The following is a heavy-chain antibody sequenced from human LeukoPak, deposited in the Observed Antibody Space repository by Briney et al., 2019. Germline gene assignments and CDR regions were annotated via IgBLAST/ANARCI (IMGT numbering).Heavy chain of an antibody. Sequence: SETLSLTCAVSGGSISSNSWWGWVRQPPGKGLEWIGEIYHSGSPNYNPSLKSRVTISVDKSRNHFSLNLSSVTAADTAAYYCARVNINNWHSCDYWGQGTLVTVSS. CDR3: ARVNINNWHSCDY. V-gene: IGHV4-4*02. CDR2: IYHSGSP. J-gene: IGHJ4*02. D-gene: IGHD1-1*01. CDR1: GGSISSNSW.